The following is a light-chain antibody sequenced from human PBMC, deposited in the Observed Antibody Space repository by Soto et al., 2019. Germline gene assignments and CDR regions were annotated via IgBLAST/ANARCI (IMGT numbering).Light chain of an antibody. V-gene: IGKV3-20*01. CDR2: GAS. CDR1: QRVGISY. Sequence: EIVLTQSPGSLSLPPGERATLSCRASQRVGISYVAWYQQKPGQAPRLLIYGASSRATGIPDRFSGSGSGTDFTLTISRLEPEDVAVYYCQYYGSPPPVTFGGGTNVEIK. CDR3: QYYGSPPPVT. J-gene: IGKJ4*01.